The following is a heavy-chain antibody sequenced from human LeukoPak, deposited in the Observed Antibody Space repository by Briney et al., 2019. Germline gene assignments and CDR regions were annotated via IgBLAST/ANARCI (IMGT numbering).Heavy chain of an antibody. CDR1: GGSISSSSYY. V-gene: IGHV4-39*07. J-gene: IGHJ4*02. D-gene: IGHD1-1*01. Sequence: SETLSLTCTVSGGSISSSSYYWGWIRQPPGKGLEWIGSIYYSGSTYYNPSLKSRVTISVDTSKNQFFLNLRSVTAADSAVYYCARDGSDNWGQFDFWGQGALVTVSS. CDR3: ARDGSDNWGQFDF. CDR2: IYYSGST.